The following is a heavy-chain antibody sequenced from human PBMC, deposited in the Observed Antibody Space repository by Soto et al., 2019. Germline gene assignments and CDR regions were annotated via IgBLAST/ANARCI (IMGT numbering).Heavy chain of an antibody. J-gene: IGHJ4*02. V-gene: IGHV1-3*01. D-gene: IGHD2-15*01. CDR3: ATVKPWSLYYFDY. CDR2: INAGNWNT. Sequence: GASVKVSCKASGYTFSNFAMHWVRQAPGQRLEWMGWINAGNWNTKYSQKFQGRVTMTEDTSTDTAYMELSSLRSEDTAVYYCATVKPWSLYYFDYWGQGTLVTAPQ. CDR1: GYTFSNFA.